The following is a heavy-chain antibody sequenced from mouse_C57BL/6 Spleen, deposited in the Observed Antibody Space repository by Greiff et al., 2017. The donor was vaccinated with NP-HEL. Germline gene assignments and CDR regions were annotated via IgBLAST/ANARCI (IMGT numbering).Heavy chain of an antibody. J-gene: IGHJ1*03. Sequence: EVQGVESGGGLVQPGGSLSLSCAASGFTFTDYYMSWVRQPPGKALEWLGFIRNKANGYTTEYSASVKGRFTISRDNSQSILYLQMNALRAEDSATYYCARFPSYYGSSYRYFDVWGTGTTVTVSS. CDR1: GFTFTDYY. CDR3: ARFPSYYGSSYRYFDV. V-gene: IGHV7-3*01. D-gene: IGHD1-1*01. CDR2: IRNKANGYTT.